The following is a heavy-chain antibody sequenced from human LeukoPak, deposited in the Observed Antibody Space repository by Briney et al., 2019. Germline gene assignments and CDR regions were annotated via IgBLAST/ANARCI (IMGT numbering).Heavy chain of an antibody. CDR3: AKHVLRFLEWLLIDAFDI. CDR1: GFTFSSYA. J-gene: IGHJ3*02. V-gene: IGHV3-23*01. D-gene: IGHD3-3*01. CDR2: ISGSGGST. Sequence: GGSLRLSCAASGFTFSSYAMSWVRQAPGKGLEWVSAISGSGGSTYYADSVKGRFTISRDNSKNTLYLQMNSLRAEDTAVYYCAKHVLRFLEWLLIDAFDIWGQGTMVTVSS.